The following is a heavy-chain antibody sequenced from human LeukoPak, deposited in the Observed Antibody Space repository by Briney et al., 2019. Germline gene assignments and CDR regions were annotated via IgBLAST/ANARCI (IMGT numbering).Heavy chain of an antibody. V-gene: IGHV3-48*03. CDR2: ISSSGSTI. CDR1: GFTFSSYE. J-gene: IGHJ3*02. D-gene: IGHD3-10*01. CDR3: ARAKVRADAFDI. Sequence: PGGSLRLSCAASGFTFSSYEMNWVRQAPGKGLEWVSYISSSGSTIYYADSVKGRFTISRDNTKNSLYLQMNRLRGEYMAVYYCARAKVRADAFDIWGQGRMVTVSS.